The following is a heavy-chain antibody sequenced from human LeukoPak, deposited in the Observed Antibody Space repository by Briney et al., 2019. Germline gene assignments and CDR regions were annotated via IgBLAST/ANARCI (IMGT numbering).Heavy chain of an antibody. J-gene: IGHJ6*02. CDR2: MNPNSGST. V-gene: IGHV1-8*01. CDR3: ARGDPVYGYYYGMDV. D-gene: IGHD3-10*01. Sequence: GASVNVSCKASGYTFTSYDINWVRQATGQGREWVGWMNPNSGSTGYAQQFQGRVTMTRNTSISTAYMELSSLRSEDTAVYYCARGDPVYGYYYGMDVWGQGTTVTVSS. CDR1: GYTFTSYD.